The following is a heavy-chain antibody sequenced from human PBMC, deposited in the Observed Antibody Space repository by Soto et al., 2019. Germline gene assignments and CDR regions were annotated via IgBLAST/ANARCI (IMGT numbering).Heavy chain of an antibody. Sequence: GGSLRLSCTASGFTFGDYAMSWFRQAPGKGLEWVGFIRSKAYGGTTEYAASVKGRFTISRDDSKSIAYLQMNSLKTEDTAVYYCTREFGAYYDSRLLDVWGQGTTVTVSS. CDR3: TREFGAYYDSRLLDV. J-gene: IGHJ6*02. V-gene: IGHV3-49*03. D-gene: IGHD3-22*01. CDR1: GFTFGDYA. CDR2: IRSKAYGGTT.